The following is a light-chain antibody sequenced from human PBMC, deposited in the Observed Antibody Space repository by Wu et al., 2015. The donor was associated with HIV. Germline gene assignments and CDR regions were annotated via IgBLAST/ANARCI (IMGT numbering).Light chain of an antibody. CDR2: GAF. V-gene: IGKV3-20*01. CDR3: QQYGSSPPYT. J-gene: IGKJ2*01. Sequence: EIVLTQSPGTLSLSPGERATPSCRASQSVSSSYLAWYQQKPGQAPRLLIYGAFSRATGIPDRFSGSGSGTDFTLTISRLEPEDFAVYYCQQYGSSPPYTFGQGTKLEIK. CDR1: QSVSSSY.